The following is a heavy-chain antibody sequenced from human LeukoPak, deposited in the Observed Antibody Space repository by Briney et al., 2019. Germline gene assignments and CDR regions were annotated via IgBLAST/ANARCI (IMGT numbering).Heavy chain of an antibody. J-gene: IGHJ4*02. CDR3: ARLYAGGSEPFDY. CDR1: GGSISSYY. D-gene: IGHD2-15*01. V-gene: IGHV4-59*12. CDR2: IYYSGST. Sequence: PSETLSLTCTVSGGSISSYYWSWIRQPPGKGLEWIGYIYYSGSTNYNPSLKSRVTISVDTSKNQFSLKLSSVTAADTAVYYCARLYAGGSEPFDYWGQGTLVTVSS.